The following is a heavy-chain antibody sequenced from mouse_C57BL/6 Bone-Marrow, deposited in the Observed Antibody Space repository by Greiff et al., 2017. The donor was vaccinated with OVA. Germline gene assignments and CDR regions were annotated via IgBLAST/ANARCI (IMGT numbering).Heavy chain of an antibody. Sequence: QVQLQQPGAELVKPGASVKLSCKASGYTFTSYWMHWVKQRPGQGLEWIGMIHPNSGSTKYNEKFKSKATLTVDKSSSTAYMQLSSLTSEDSAVYYCAGFITTVVNWGQGTTLTVSS. CDR3: AGFITTVVN. CDR2: IHPNSGST. V-gene: IGHV1-64*01. J-gene: IGHJ2*01. CDR1: GYTFTSYW. D-gene: IGHD1-1*01.